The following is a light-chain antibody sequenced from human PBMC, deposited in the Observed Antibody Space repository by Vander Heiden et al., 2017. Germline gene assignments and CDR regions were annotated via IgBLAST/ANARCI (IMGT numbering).Light chain of an antibody. CDR2: WAS. CDR1: QSVLYSSNNKNY. J-gene: IGKJ2*01. V-gene: IGKV4-1*01. CDR3: QQYDSTPGYT. Sequence: DIVMTQSPDSLAVSLGERATINCKSSQSVLYSSNNKNYLAWYQQKPGQPPKLLIYWASTRESGVPDRFSGSGYGTDFTLTISSLQAEDVAVYYCQQYDSTPGYTFGQGTKLEIK.